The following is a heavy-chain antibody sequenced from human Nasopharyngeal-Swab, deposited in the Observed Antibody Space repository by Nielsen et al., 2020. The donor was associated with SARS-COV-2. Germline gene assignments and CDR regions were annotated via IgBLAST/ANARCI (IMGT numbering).Heavy chain of an antibody. CDR3: ARDLGGYDILTGYYHYYYYMDV. Sequence: WIRQPPGKGLEWIGYIYYSGSTNYNPSLKNRVTISVDTSKNQFSLKLSSVTAADTAVYYCARDLGGYDILTGYYHYYYYMDVWGKGTTVTVSS. J-gene: IGHJ6*03. D-gene: IGHD3-9*01. V-gene: IGHV4-59*01. CDR2: IYYSGST.